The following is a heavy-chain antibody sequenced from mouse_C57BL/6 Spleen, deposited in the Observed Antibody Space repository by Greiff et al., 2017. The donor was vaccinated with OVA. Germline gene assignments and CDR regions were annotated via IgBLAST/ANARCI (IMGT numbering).Heavy chain of an antibody. CDR3: ARSRYDYDMDY. V-gene: IGHV1-64*01. CDR2: IHPNSGST. D-gene: IGHD2-4*01. J-gene: IGHJ4*01. CDR1: GYTFTSYW. Sequence: VQLQPSRAYLVKPGASVKLSCKASGYTFTSYWMHWVKQRPGQGLEWIGMIHPNSGSTNYNEKFKSKATLTVDKSSSTAYMKLSSLTSEDSAVDNCARSRYDYDMDYWGQGTTVTVSS.